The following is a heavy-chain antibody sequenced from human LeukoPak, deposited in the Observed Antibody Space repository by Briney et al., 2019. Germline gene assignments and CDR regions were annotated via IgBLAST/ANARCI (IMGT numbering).Heavy chain of an antibody. J-gene: IGHJ4*02. V-gene: IGHV3-66*01. CDR2: IYSGGTT. Sequence: GGSLRLSCAASGFTFSSYAMSWVRQAPGKGLEWVSLIYSGGTTYYADSVKGRFTVSRDNSKNTLYLQMNSLRAEDTTVYYCARDEDYWGQGTLVTVSS. CDR3: ARDEDY. CDR1: GFTFSSYA.